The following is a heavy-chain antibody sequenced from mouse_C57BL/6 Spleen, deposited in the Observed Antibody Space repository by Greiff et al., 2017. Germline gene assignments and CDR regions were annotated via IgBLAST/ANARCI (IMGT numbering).Heavy chain of an antibody. CDR3: ARGIYYGNYYAMDY. CDR2: INPSSGYT. J-gene: IGHJ4*01. V-gene: IGHV1-4*01. D-gene: IGHD2-1*01. Sequence: QVQLKQSGAELARPGASVKMSCKASGYTFTSYTMHWVKQRPGQGLEWIGYINPSSGYTKYNQKFKDKAKLTADKSSRTAYMQLSSLTSEDSAVYYCARGIYYGNYYAMDYWGQGTSVTVSS. CDR1: GYTFTSYT.